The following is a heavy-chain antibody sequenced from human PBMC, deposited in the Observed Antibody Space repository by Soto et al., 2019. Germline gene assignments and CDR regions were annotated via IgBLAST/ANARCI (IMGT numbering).Heavy chain of an antibody. V-gene: IGHV3-21*01. CDR1: GFTFSSYS. D-gene: IGHD5-12*01. CDR2: ISSSSSYI. J-gene: IGHJ4*02. CDR3: ARDRGQGGYDFEYYFDY. Sequence: GSLRLSCAASGFTFSSYSMNWVRQAPGKGLEWVSSISSSSSYIYYADSVKGRFTISRDNAKDSLYLQMNSLRAEDTAVYYCARDRGQGGYDFEYYFDYWGQGTLVTVSS.